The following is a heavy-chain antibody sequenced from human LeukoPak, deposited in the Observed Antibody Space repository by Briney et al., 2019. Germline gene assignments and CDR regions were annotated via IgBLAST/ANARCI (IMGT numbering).Heavy chain of an antibody. Sequence: PSETLSLTCTVSGGSISSSSYYWGWIRQPPGKGLEWIGSIYYSGSTYYNPSLKSRVTISVDTSKNQFSLKLSSVTAADTAVYYCANGNPTSDAFDIWGQGTMVTVSS. V-gene: IGHV4-39*01. J-gene: IGHJ3*02. CDR2: IYYSGST. CDR3: ANGNPTSDAFDI. CDR1: GGSISSSSYY. D-gene: IGHD1-14*01.